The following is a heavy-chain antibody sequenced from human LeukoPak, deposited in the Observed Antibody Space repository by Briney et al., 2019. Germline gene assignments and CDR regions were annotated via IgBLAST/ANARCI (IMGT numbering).Heavy chain of an antibody. CDR3: ARGQGVAAPIGY. J-gene: IGHJ4*02. CDR1: GGSISSSSYY. CDR2: IYYSGST. D-gene: IGHD6-13*01. Sequence: PSETLSLTCTVSGGSISSSSYYWGWIRQPPGKGLEWIGSIYYSGSTYYNPSLKSRVTISVDTSKNQFSLKLSSVTAAGTAVYYCARGQGVAAPIGYWGQGTLVTASS. V-gene: IGHV4-39*07.